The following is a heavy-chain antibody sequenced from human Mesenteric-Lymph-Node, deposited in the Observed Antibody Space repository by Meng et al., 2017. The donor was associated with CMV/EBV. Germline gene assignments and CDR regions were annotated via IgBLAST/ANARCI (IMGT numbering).Heavy chain of an antibody. Sequence: GGSLRLSCAASGFTSRSHAMTWFRQVPGKGLEWVANIKQDGSEKYYVDSVKGRFTISRDNAKNSLYLQMNSLRAEDTAVYYCARDHIVVVPAARYYYGMDVWGQGTTVTVSS. CDR1: GFTSRSHA. CDR3: ARDHIVVVPAARYYYGMDV. J-gene: IGHJ6*02. CDR2: IKQDGSEK. V-gene: IGHV3-7*01. D-gene: IGHD2-2*01.